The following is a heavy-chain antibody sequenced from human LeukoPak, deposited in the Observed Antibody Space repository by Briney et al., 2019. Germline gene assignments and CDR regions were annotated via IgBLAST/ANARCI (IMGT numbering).Heavy chain of an antibody. Sequence: SETLSLTCTVSGGSISSSSYYWGWIRQPPGKGLEWIGSIYYSGCTYYNPSLKSRVTISVDTSKNQFSLKLSSVTAADTAVYYCARDHYGDYGVIDYWGQGTLVTVSS. J-gene: IGHJ4*02. D-gene: IGHD4-17*01. CDR1: GGSISSSSYY. CDR2: IYYSGCT. CDR3: ARDHYGDYGVIDY. V-gene: IGHV4-39*01.